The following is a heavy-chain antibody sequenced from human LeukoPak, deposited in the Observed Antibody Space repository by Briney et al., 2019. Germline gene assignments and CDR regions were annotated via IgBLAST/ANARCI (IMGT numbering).Heavy chain of an antibody. D-gene: IGHD3-10*01. CDR2: IYHSGST. J-gene: IGHJ6*02. CDR3: ARVSRVRGADYYYGMDV. V-gene: IGHV4-30-2*01. Sequence: SETLSLTCTVSGGSISSGGYYWSWIRQHPGKGLEWIGYIYHSGSTYYNPSLKSRVTISVDRSKNQFSLKLSSVTAADTAVYYCARVSRVRGADYYYGMDVWGQGTTVTVSS. CDR1: GGSISSGGYY.